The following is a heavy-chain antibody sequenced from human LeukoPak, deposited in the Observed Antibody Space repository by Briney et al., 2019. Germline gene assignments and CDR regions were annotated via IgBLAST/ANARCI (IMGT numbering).Heavy chain of an antibody. V-gene: IGHV4-59*08. J-gene: IGHJ4*02. CDR2: IYYSGST. CDR1: GGSISSYY. CDR3: ARQVRGLRRSGYYFDY. Sequence: SETLSLTCTVSGGSISSYYWSWLRQPPGKGLEWLGYIYYSGSTNYNPSLKSRVTISVDTSKNQFSLKLSSVTAADTAVYYCARQVRGLRRSGYYFDYWGQGTLVTVSS. D-gene: IGHD5-12*01.